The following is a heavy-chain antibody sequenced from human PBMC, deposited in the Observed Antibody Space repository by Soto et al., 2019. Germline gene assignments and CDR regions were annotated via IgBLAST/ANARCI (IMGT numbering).Heavy chain of an antibody. J-gene: IGHJ2*01. D-gene: IGHD6-13*01. CDR2: ISGSGGST. CDR3: AKDLGIRAAAGTGYFDL. V-gene: IGHV3-23*01. CDR1: GFTFSSYA. Sequence: EVQLLESGGGLVQPGGSLRLSCAASGFTFSSYAMSWVRQAPGKGLEWVSAISGSGGSTYYADSVKGRFTISRDNSKNTLYLQMNSLRAEDTAVYYCAKDLGIRAAAGTGYFDLWGRGTLVTVSS.